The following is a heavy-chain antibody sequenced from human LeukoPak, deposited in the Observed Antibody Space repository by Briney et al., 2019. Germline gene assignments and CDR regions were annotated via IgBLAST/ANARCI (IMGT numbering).Heavy chain of an antibody. CDR2: IYSGGST. CDR3: SGFLAFDY. V-gene: IGHV3-53*05. D-gene: IGHD3-10*01. Sequence: GGSLRLSCAASGFIVSSNYMSWVRQAPGKGLEWVSLIYSGGSTYYADSVKGRFTISRDNSKNTLYLQMSSLRSEDTAVYYCSGFLAFDYWGQGTLVTVSS. CDR1: GFIVSSNY. J-gene: IGHJ4*02.